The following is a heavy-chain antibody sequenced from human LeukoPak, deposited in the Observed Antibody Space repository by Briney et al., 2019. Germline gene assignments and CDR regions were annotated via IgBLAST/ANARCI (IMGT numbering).Heavy chain of an antibody. J-gene: IGHJ4*02. D-gene: IGHD2-15*01. Sequence: PSETLSLTCTVSGGSISSSSYYWGWIRQPPGKGLEWIGGIYYSGSTYYNPSLKSRVTISVDTSKNQFSLKLSSVTAADTAVYYCARHGYCSGGSCPYYWGQGTLVTVSS. CDR2: IYYSGST. V-gene: IGHV4-39*01. CDR1: GGSISSSSYY. CDR3: ARHGYCSGGSCPYY.